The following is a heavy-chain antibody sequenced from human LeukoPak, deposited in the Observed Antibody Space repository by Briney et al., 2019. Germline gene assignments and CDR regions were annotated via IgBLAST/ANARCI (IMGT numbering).Heavy chain of an antibody. CDR3: AKNYYDSSGYYNWFDS. J-gene: IGHJ5*01. CDR2: SSGSGSIT. CDR1: GFIFSSYA. Sequence: PGGSLRLSCAASGFIFSSYAMNWVRQAPGKGLEWVSGSSGSGSITYYLDSVKGRFTISRDNSKDTLYLQMNSLRAEDTAVYYCAKNYYDSSGYYNWFDSWGQGTLVTVSS. V-gene: IGHV3-23*01. D-gene: IGHD3-22*01.